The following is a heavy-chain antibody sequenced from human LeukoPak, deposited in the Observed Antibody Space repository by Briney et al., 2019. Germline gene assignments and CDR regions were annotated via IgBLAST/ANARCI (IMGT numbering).Heavy chain of an antibody. CDR1: GYTFTSYD. Sequence: VASVKVSCKASGYTFTSYDINWVRQATGQGLEWMGWMNPNSGSTGYAQKFQGRVTITRNTSISTAYMELSSLRSEDTAVYYCARELLSSRNWFDPWGQGTLVTVSS. D-gene: IGHD2-21*02. V-gene: IGHV1-8*03. CDR3: ARELLSSRNWFDP. J-gene: IGHJ5*02. CDR2: MNPNSGST.